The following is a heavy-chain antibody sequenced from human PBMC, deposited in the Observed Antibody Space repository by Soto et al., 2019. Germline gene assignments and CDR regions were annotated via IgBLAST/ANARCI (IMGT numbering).Heavy chain of an antibody. J-gene: IGHJ6*02. D-gene: IGHD2-2*02. Sequence: GGSLRLSCAASGFTFSNAWMSWVRQAPGKGLEWVGRVKSKTDGGTTDYAAPVKGRFTISRDDSKNTLYLQMNSLKTEDTAVYYCTTWFDCSSTSCYSAVYYYYGMDVWGQGTTVTVSS. CDR1: GFTFSNAW. CDR2: VKSKTDGGTT. V-gene: IGHV3-15*01. CDR3: TTWFDCSSTSCYSAVYYYYGMDV.